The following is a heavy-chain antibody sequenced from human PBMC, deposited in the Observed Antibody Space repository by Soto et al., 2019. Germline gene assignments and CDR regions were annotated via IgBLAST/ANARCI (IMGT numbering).Heavy chain of an antibody. CDR1: GFTFSNYA. V-gene: IGHV3-30*18. Sequence: GGSLRLSCAASGFTFSNYAMHWVRQAPGKGLEWVALTSYDGNNEYYTDSVKGRFTISRDNSKNTLFLQMNSPRPEDTAVYYCAKDKGVFNCATSYFDYWGQGALVTVSS. J-gene: IGHJ4*02. CDR3: AKDKGVFNCATSYFDY. CDR2: TSYDGNNE. D-gene: IGHD1-1*01.